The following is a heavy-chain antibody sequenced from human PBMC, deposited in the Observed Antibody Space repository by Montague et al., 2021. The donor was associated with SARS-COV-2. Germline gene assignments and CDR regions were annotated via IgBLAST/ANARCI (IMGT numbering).Heavy chain of an antibody. Sequence: SLRLSCAASGFSFDDYTMHWVRQAPGKGLEWVSGITWNGGTVCYADSVMGRFTISRDNAKNSLYLQMDSLRGEDTALYYCARARYASGYFRSPLDFWGPGILVAVSA. D-gene: IGHD6-25*01. CDR1: GFSFDDYT. V-gene: IGHV3-9*01. CDR2: ITWNGGTV. J-gene: IGHJ1*01. CDR3: ARARYASGYFRSPLDF.